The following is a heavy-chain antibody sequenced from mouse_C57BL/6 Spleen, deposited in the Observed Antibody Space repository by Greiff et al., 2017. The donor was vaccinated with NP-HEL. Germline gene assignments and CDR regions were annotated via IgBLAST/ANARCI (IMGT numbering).Heavy chain of an antibody. CDR1: GYTFTSYT. CDR2: INPSSGYT. J-gene: IGHJ2*01. D-gene: IGHD1-1*01. V-gene: IGHV1-4*01. CDR3: ARHYGSDYFGY. Sequence: QVQLKESGAELARPGASVKMSCKASGYTFTSYTMHWVKQRPGQGLEWIGYINPSSGYTKYNQKFKDKATLTADKSSSTAYMQLSSLTSEDSAVYYCARHYGSDYFGYWGQGTTLTVSS.